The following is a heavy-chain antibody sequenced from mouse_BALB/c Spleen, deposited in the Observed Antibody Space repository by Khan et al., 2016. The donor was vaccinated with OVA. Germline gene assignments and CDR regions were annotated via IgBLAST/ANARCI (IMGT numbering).Heavy chain of an antibody. J-gene: IGHJ4*01. CDR2: VTYSGNT. D-gene: IGHD1-1*01. CDR1: GDSITSGF. CDR3: AISYGSWTMDY. Sequence: VQLKESGPNLVKPSQTLSFTCSVSGDSITSGFWNWIRKFPGNKFEYMGYVTYSGNTHYNPSLKSRISSTRDTSKSQYYLQLNSVTTEDTATYFYAISYGSWTMDYWGQGTSVTVSS. V-gene: IGHV3-8*02.